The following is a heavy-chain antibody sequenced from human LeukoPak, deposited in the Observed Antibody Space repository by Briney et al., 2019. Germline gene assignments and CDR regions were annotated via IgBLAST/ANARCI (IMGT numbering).Heavy chain of an antibody. V-gene: IGHV3-21*01. CDR1: GFTFSSYS. D-gene: IGHD5-12*01. CDR3: ARDGDIVATTDYYYYGMGV. J-gene: IGHJ6*04. Sequence: GGSLRLSCAASGFTFSSYSMNWVRQAPGKGLEWVSSISSSSSYIYYADSVKGRFTISRDNAKNSLYLQMNSLRAEDTAVYYCARDGDIVATTDYYYYGMGVWGKGTTVTVSS. CDR2: ISSSSSYI.